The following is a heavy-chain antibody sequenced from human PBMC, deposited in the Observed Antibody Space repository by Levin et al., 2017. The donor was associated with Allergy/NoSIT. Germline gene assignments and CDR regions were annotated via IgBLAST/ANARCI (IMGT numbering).Heavy chain of an antibody. Sequence: GGSLRLSCAASGFTFSSYEMNWVRQAPGKGLEWVSYISSSGSTIYYADSVKGRFTISRDNAKNSLYLQMNSLRAEDTAVYYCARDPRSYYYDSSGYYYVGYYYYGMDVWGQGTTVTVSS. V-gene: IGHV3-48*03. CDR3: ARDPRSYYYDSSGYYYVGYYYYGMDV. CDR1: GFTFSSYE. J-gene: IGHJ6*02. D-gene: IGHD3-22*01. CDR2: ISSSGSTI.